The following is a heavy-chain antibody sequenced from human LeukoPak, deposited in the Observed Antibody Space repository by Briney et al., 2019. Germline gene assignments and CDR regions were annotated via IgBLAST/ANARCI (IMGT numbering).Heavy chain of an antibody. J-gene: IGHJ3*02. Sequence: PGGSLRLSCAASGFTFSSYGMHWVRQAPGKGLEWVAFIRYDGSNKYYADSVKGRFTISRDNSKNTLYLQMNSLRAEDTAVYYCARGSVVADAPIDAFDIWGQGTMVTVSS. D-gene: IGHD2-15*01. CDR1: GFTFSSYG. CDR2: IRYDGSNK. V-gene: IGHV3-30*02. CDR3: ARGSVVADAPIDAFDI.